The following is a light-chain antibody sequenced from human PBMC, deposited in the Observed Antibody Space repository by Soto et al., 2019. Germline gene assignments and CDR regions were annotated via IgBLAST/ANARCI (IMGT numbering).Light chain of an antibody. CDR2: KAS. CDR3: QQYNFYSRT. V-gene: IGKV1-5*03. J-gene: IGKJ1*01. CDR1: QTISNW. Sequence: DIQMTQSPSTLSASVGDTVTITCRASQTISNWLAWYQQKPGKAPKLLIYKASSLQSGVPSRFSGIGSGTEFTLTISSRQPDDFATYYCQQYNFYSRTFGQGTKVEIK.